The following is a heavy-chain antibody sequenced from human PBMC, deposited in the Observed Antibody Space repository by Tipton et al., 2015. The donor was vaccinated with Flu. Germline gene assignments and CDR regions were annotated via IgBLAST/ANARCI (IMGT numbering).Heavy chain of an antibody. CDR1: GYTFTSYD. Sequence: QMQLVQSGAEVKKPGASVKVSCKASGYTFTSYDIHWVRQATGQGLEWMGWMNPNSGNTGYTQKFQGRVTMTRNTSITTAYMELSSLRSEDTAVYYCARGRPFWSGSSDIDYWGQGTLVTVSS. CDR2: MNPNSGNT. D-gene: IGHD3-3*01. J-gene: IGHJ4*02. CDR3: ARGRPFWSGSSDIDY. V-gene: IGHV1-8*01.